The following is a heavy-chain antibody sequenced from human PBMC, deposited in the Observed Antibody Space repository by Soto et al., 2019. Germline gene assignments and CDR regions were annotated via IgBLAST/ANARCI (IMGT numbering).Heavy chain of an antibody. J-gene: IGHJ4*02. CDR3: ARGLVGAPLYFDY. Sequence: SETLSLTCTVSGGSISSYYWSWIRQPPGKGLEWIGYIYYSGSTNYNPSLKSRVTISVDTSKNQFSLKLSSVTAADTAVYYCARGLVGAPLYFDYWGQGTLVTVSS. CDR1: GGSISSYY. CDR2: IYYSGST. V-gene: IGHV4-59*01. D-gene: IGHD1-26*01.